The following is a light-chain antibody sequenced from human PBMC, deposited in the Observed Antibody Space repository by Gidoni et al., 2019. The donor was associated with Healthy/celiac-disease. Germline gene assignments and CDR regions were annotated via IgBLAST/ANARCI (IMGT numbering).Light chain of an antibody. Sequence: QSVLTQPASVPRSPGQSTTISRTGTSSDVGGYNYLSWYQQHPGKAPKLIIYEVSNRPSGVSNRFSGAKSGNTAALTNSGLQTEDEADYYCSSYTSSNTLRFYVFETGTKVTVL. CDR3: SSYTSSNTLRFYV. CDR2: EVS. V-gene: IGLV2-14*01. CDR1: SSDVGGYNY. J-gene: IGLJ1*01.